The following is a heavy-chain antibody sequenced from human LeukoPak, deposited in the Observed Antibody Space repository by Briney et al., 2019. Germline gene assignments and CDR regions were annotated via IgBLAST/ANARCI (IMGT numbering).Heavy chain of an antibody. J-gene: IGHJ6*03. V-gene: IGHV3-21*01. D-gene: IGHD1-14*01. Sequence: GGSLRLSCAASGFTFSRYSMNWVRQAPGKGLEWVSSITSSSSYIYYADSVKGRFTISRDNAKNSLYLQMNSLRAEDTAVYYCARYRTTNYYYYYMDVWGKGTTVTISS. CDR2: ITSSSSYI. CDR1: GFTFSRYS. CDR3: ARYRTTNYYYYYMDV.